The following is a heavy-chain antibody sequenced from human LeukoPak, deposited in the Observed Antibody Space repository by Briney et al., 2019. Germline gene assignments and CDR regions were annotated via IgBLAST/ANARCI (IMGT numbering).Heavy chain of an antibody. CDR1: GYTFTGDY. D-gene: IGHD3-10*01. Sequence: EASVKLSCKASGYTFTGDYMHWVRQAPGQGLEWMGWINPNSGGTNYAQKFQGRVTMTRDTSISTAYMELSRLRSDDTAVYYCARDDYYGSGTPSYWGQGTLVTVSS. CDR3: ARDDYYGSGTPSY. V-gene: IGHV1-2*02. J-gene: IGHJ4*02. CDR2: INPNSGGT.